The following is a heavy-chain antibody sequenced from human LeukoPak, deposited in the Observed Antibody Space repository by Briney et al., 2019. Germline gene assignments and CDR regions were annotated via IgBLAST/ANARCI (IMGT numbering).Heavy chain of an antibody. D-gene: IGHD2-15*01. CDR1: GFTFSNYW. CDR3: ARDSHCSGGSCYPQNWFDP. J-gene: IGHJ5*02. Sequence: GGSLRLSCAASGFTFSNYWMSWVRQAPGKGLEWVANIKQDGSEKYYVDSVKGRFTISRDNAKNSLYLQMNSLRAEDTAVYYCARDSHCSGGSCYPQNWFDPWGQGTLVTVSS. V-gene: IGHV3-7*01. CDR2: IKQDGSEK.